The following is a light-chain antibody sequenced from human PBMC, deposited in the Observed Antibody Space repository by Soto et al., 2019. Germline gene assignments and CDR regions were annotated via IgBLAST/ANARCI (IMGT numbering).Light chain of an antibody. CDR1: SSDVGGYDY. V-gene: IGLV2-8*01. Sequence: QSVRTQPPSASGSPGQSVTISCTGTSSDVGGYDYVSWYQQHPGKAPKLMVYEVTIRPSGVSDRFSGSKSGNTASLTVSGLQAEDEADYYCSSYTSSTNYVFGTGTKVTVL. J-gene: IGLJ1*01. CDR3: SSYTSSTNYV. CDR2: EVT.